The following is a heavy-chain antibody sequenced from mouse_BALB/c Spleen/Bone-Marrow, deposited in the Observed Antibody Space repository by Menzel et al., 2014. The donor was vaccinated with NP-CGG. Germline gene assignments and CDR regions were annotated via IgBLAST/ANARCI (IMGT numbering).Heavy chain of an antibody. J-gene: IGHJ2*01. CDR3: ARSRDYRYGGAFDY. CDR1: GYAFSSYW. D-gene: IGHD2-14*01. CDR2: IYPGDGDT. Sequence: VMLEESGAELVRPGSSVKISCKASGYAFSSYWMNWVKQRPGQGLEWIGQIYPGDGDTNYNGKFKDKATLTADKSSSTAYMQHRSLTTEDSAVSLCARSRDYRYGGAFDYWGQGTTLTVSS. V-gene: IGHV1-80*01.